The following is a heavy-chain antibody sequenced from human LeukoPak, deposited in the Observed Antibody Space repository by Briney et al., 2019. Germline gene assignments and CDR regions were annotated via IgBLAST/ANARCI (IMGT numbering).Heavy chain of an antibody. Sequence: GGSLRLSCAASGFTFSTYGMHWVRQAPGKGLEWVAVISYDGSNKYYADSVKGRFTISRDNSKNTLYLQMNSLRAEDTAVFYCAKDRHDYSNSFDYWGQGTLATVSS. CDR3: AKDRHDYSNSFDY. J-gene: IGHJ4*02. D-gene: IGHD4-11*01. V-gene: IGHV3-30*18. CDR2: ISYDGSNK. CDR1: GFTFSTYG.